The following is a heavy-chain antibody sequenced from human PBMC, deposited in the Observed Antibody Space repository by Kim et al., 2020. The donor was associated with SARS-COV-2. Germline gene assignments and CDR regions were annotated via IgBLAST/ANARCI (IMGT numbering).Heavy chain of an antibody. CDR3: ASNLRGCSYGYHFDY. J-gene: IGHJ4*02. V-gene: IGHV3-7*01. D-gene: IGHD5-18*01. Sequence: GSLKDRLTISRDNDKNSLYLQMNSRRDEDTAVYYCASNLRGCSYGYHFDYWGQGTLVTVSS.